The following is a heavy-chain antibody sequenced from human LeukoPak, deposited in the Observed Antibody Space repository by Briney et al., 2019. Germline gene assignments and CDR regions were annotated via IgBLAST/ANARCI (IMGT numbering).Heavy chain of an antibody. Sequence: SETLSLTCTVSGGSVSSGSYYWSWIRQPPGKGLEWIGYIYYSGSTNYNPSLKSRVTISVDTSKNQFSLKLSSVTAADTAVYHCARETMYSYGNNFDYWGQGTLVTVSS. CDR1: GGSVSSGSYY. D-gene: IGHD5-18*01. CDR2: IYYSGST. J-gene: IGHJ4*02. CDR3: ARETMYSYGNNFDY. V-gene: IGHV4-61*01.